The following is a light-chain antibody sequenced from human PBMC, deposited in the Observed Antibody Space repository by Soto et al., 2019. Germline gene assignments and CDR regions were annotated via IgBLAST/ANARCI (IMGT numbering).Light chain of an antibody. CDR2: DAS. J-gene: IGKJ3*01. Sequence: DIQMTQSPSSLSASVGDRVTITCQASQDISNYLNWYQQKPGKAPKLLIYDASNLETGVPSRFSGSGSGTDFTFTISSLQHEDIATYYCQQYDNLPWSFGPGTKVDIK. CDR1: QDISNY. V-gene: IGKV1-33*01. CDR3: QQYDNLPWS.